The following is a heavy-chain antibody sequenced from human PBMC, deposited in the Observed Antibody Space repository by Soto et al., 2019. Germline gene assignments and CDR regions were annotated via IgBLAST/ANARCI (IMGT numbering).Heavy chain of an antibody. CDR1: GGSISSGDYY. V-gene: IGHV4-30-4*01. CDR2: IYYSGST. CDR3: ARGIAARPAPCDY. D-gene: IGHD6-6*01. Sequence: SETLSLTCTVSGGSISSGDYYWSWIRQPPGKGLEWIGYIYYSGSTYYNPSLKSRVTISVDTSKNQFSLKLSSVTAADTAVYYCARGIAARPAPCDYWGQGTLVTVSS. J-gene: IGHJ4*02.